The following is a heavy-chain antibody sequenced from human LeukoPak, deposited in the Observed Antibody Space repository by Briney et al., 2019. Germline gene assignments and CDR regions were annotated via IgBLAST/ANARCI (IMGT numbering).Heavy chain of an antibody. Sequence: GGSLRLSCSASGFTFSSYAMHWVRQAPGKGLEYVSAISSNGGSTYYADSVKGRFTISRDNSKNTLYLQMGSLRAEDTAVYYCEKDHYVDPIGFQHWGQGTLVTVS. J-gene: IGHJ1*01. CDR3: EKDHYVDPIGFQH. D-gene: IGHD4-17*01. CDR1: GFTFSSYA. CDR2: ISSNGGST. V-gene: IGHV3-64D*06.